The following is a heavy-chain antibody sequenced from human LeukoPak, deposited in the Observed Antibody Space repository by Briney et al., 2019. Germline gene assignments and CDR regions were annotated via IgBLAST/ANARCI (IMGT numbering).Heavy chain of an antibody. CDR3: ARGYFWSGPVEYYMDV. CDR2: IFNSGSS. CDR1: GGSVSSESYH. Sequence: SETLSLTCTVSGGSVSSESYHWSWIRQPPGKGLEWIAYIFNSGSSNYNPSLKSRVTMSVDTSKNQFSLKLSSVTAADTAVYYCARGYFWSGPVEYYMDVWGKGTTVTVSS. D-gene: IGHD3-3*01. V-gene: IGHV4-61*01. J-gene: IGHJ6*03.